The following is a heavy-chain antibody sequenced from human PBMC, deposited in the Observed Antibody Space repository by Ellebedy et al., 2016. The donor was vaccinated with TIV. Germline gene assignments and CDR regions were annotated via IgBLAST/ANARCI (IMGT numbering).Heavy chain of an antibody. CDR1: DYSISSGYF. V-gene: IGHV4-38-2*02. CDR2: IHHSGTN. Sequence: MPSETLSLTCTVSDYSISSGYFWGWIRQPPGKGREWIGSIHHSGTNSYNPSLKSLLTISVDTSKNQFSLNLSSVTAIDTAVYYCARELAYYSNNGYYYLSGFDVWGRGTMVTVSS. J-gene: IGHJ3*01. D-gene: IGHD3-22*01. CDR3: ARELAYYSNNGYYYLSGFDV.